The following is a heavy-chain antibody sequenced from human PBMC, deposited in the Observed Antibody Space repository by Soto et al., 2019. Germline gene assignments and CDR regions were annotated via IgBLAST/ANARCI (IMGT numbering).Heavy chain of an antibody. CDR3: ARAPTSDIAAAALHYWYFDL. V-gene: IGHV3-21*01. J-gene: IGHJ2*01. Sequence: EVQLVESGGGLVKPGGSLRLSCAASGFTFSSYSMNWVRQAPGKGLEWVSSISSSSSYIYYADSVKGRFTISRDNAKNSLYLQMNSLRAEDTAVYYCARAPTSDIAAAALHYWYFDLWGRGTLVTVSS. CDR1: GFTFSSYS. CDR2: ISSSSSYI. D-gene: IGHD6-13*01.